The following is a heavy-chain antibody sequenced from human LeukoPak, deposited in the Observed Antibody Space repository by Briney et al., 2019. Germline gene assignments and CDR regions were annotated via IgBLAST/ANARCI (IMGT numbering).Heavy chain of an antibody. CDR2: ISWNSGSI. CDR3: ARDEDFWSGYSSY. J-gene: IGHJ4*02. Sequence: GGSLRLSCAASGFTFDDYAMHWVRQAPGKGLEWVSGISWNSGSIGYADSVKGRFTISRDNAKNSLYLQMNSLRAEDTAVYYCARDEDFWSGYSSYWGQGTLVTVSS. D-gene: IGHD3-3*01. CDR1: GFTFDDYA. V-gene: IGHV3-9*01.